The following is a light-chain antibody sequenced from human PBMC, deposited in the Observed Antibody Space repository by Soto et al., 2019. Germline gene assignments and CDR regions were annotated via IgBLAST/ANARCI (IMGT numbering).Light chain of an antibody. CDR3: QAYDYTLTASV. J-gene: IGLJ3*02. CDR2: GNR. Sequence: QSVLTQPTSVSGAPGQRVTLSCTGTTSNLGAGYDVHWYQQLPGAAPKLVIFGNRNRPSGVPERFSGSKSGTSASLAITGLQAEDEADYYCQAYDYTLTASVFGGGTKLTVL. V-gene: IGLV1-40*01. CDR1: TSNLGAGYD.